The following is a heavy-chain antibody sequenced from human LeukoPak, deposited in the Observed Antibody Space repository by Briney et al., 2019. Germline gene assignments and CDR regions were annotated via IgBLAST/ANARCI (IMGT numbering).Heavy chain of an antibody. V-gene: IGHV4-39*07. Sequence: SETLSLTCTVSGGSISSRSYYWGWVRQPPGKGLDWIGSIYYSGSTYYNPSLKSRVTISVDTSKNQFSLKLSSVTAADTAVYYCARGPIFGVVIGLAPWGQGTLVTVSS. D-gene: IGHD3-3*01. CDR3: ARGPIFGVVIGLAP. J-gene: IGHJ5*02. CDR2: IYYSGST. CDR1: GGSISSRSYY.